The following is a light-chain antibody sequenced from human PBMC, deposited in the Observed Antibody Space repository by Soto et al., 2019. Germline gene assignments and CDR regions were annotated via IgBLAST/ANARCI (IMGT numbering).Light chain of an antibody. CDR3: SSHTSSTYWV. J-gene: IGLJ3*02. CDR1: TSDIGRYNF. V-gene: IGLV2-14*01. CDR2: EVT. Sequence: QSALTQPASVSGSPGQSITISCSGTTSDIGRYNFVSWYQQHPGKAPKLIIYEVTVRPSGLSNRFSASKSGTTASLTISGLQDEDEAVYSCSSHTSSTYWVFGGGTKLTVL.